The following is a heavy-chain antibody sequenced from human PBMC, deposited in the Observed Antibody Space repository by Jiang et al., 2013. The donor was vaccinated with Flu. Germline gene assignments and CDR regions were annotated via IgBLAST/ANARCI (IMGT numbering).Heavy chain of an antibody. CDR1: GFTVSSNY. Sequence: EVQLLESGGGLIQPGGSLRLSCAASGFTVSSNYLSWVRQAPGKGLEWVSVFYSGGTTYYADSVKSRFTISRDYSKNTLYLQMNSLRAEDTAVYYCVWAEYYDFWRYYFDYWGQGTLVTVSS. CDR2: FYSGGTT. J-gene: IGHJ4*02. V-gene: IGHV3-53*01. CDR3: VWAEYYDFWRYYFDY. D-gene: IGHD3-3*01.